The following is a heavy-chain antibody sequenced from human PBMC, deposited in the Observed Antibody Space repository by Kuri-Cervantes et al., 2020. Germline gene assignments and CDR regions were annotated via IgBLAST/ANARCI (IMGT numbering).Heavy chain of an antibody. J-gene: IGHJ3*02. CDR1: GYXXXGYX. Sequence: ASVKVSXKASGYXXXGYXMHWVRHAPXQGLEWMGWINPNSGGTNYXQKFQGRVTMTRDTSISTXYMELSRXRSDDTAVXYCAXSPPQXXVLRFXEWVXXRAFDIWGQGTMVTVSS. CDR2: INPNSGGT. V-gene: IGHV1-2*02. CDR3: AXSPPQXXVLRFXEWVXXRAFDI. D-gene: IGHD3-3*01.